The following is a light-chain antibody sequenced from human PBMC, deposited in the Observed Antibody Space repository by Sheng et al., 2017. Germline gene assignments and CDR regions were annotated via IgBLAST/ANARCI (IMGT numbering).Light chain of an antibody. V-gene: IGKV1-NL1*01. J-gene: IGKJ3*01. Sequence: DIQMTQFPSSLSASVGDRVTITCRARQAIRNSLAWYQQKPGKAPKLLLYAASTLNSGVPSKFSGRGSGTDYTLTISSLQPEDFATYFCQQYSSSPFTFGPGPRWIS. CDR2: AAS. CDR1: QAIRNS. CDR3: QQYSSSPFT.